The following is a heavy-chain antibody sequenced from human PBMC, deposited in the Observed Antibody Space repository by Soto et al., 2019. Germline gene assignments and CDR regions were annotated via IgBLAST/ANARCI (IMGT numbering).Heavy chain of an antibody. CDR3: AREMNNYYYYYMDV. CDR2: INHSGST. V-gene: IGHV4-34*01. Sequence: QVQLQQWGAGLLKPSETLSLTCAVYGGSFSGYYWSWIRQPPGKGLAWIGEINHSGSTNYNPSLKSRVTISVDTSKNQFSLKLSSVTAADTAVYYGAREMNNYYYYYMDVWGKGTTVTVSS. J-gene: IGHJ6*03. CDR1: GGSFSGYY.